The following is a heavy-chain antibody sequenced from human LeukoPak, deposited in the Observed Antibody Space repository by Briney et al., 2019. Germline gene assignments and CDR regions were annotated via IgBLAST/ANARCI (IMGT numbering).Heavy chain of an antibody. CDR1: GFTFTSFA. D-gene: IGHD6-19*01. CDR2: ISYDGRYK. J-gene: IGHJ4*02. CDR3: ARDRNSSGWRPGTIDY. V-gene: IGHV3-30*04. Sequence: GGSLRLSCAASGFTFTSFATHWVRQAPGKGLVWLTVISYDGRYKYYADSVMGRFTISRDNSKNAVYLEMNSLRGEDAAEYYSARDRNSSGWRPGTIDYWGQGTLVTGSS.